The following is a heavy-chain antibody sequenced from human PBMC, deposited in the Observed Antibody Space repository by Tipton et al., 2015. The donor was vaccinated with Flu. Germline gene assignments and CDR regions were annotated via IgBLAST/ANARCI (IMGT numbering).Heavy chain of an antibody. CDR2: MNPDSGDT. J-gene: IGHJ4*02. Sequence: QLVQSGAEVKKPGASVRVSCKASGYIFTTYDINWVRQATGQGLEWMGWMNPDSGDTGYAQKFQGRVTMTRDSSVSSAYLELNSLGSEDTAVYYCARGGRSLPNYDFWGQGTRLSVSS. CDR3: ARGGRSLPNYDF. V-gene: IGHV1-8*01. CDR1: GYIFTTYD. D-gene: IGHD5/OR15-5a*01.